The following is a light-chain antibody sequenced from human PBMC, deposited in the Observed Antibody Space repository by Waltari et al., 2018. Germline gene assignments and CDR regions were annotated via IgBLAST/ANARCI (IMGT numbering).Light chain of an antibody. J-gene: IGLJ3*02. CDR3: SSYTSSSTLV. CDR2: DVT. V-gene: IGLV2-14*01. CDR1: SSDIGGYNY. Sequence: QSALTQPASVSGSPGQSITISCTGTSSDIGGYNYVSWYQQNPGKAPKLLIYDVTNRPSGVSNRFSGSKSGHTASLTISGLQAEDEADYYCSSYTSSSTLVFGGGTKLTVL.